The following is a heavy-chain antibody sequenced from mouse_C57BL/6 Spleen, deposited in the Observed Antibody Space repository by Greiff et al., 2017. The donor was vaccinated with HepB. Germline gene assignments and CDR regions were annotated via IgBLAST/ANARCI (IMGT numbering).Heavy chain of an antibody. CDR2: IYPGDGDT. CDR1: GYAFSSSW. D-gene: IGHD2-4*01. J-gene: IGHJ3*01. Sequence: VQLQQSGPELVKPGASVKISCKASGYAFSSSWMNWVKQRPGKGLEWIGRIYPGDGDTNYNGKFKGKATLTADKSSSTAYMQLSSLTSEDSAVYFCARGITTSFAYWGQGTLVTVSA. V-gene: IGHV1-82*01. CDR3: ARGITTSFAY.